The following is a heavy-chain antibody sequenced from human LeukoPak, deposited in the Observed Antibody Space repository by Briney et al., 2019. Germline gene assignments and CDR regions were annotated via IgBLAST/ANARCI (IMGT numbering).Heavy chain of an antibody. D-gene: IGHD3-3*01. CDR2: ISSSGSGGNT. CDR3: AKDEWDY. CDR1: GVTLSNYA. Sequence: QTGGSLRLSCVASGVTLSNYAMSWARQAPGKGLEWVSGISSSGSGGNTYYADSVKGRFTISRDNSKNTLYLQMNSLRPEDTAVYYCAKDEWDYWGQGTLVTVSS. J-gene: IGHJ4*02. V-gene: IGHV3-23*01.